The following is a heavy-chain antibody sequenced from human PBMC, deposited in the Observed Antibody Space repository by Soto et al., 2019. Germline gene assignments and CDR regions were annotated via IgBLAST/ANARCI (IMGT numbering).Heavy chain of an antibody. V-gene: IGHV3-7*01. CDR2: IKQDGSEK. D-gene: IGHD1-26*01. J-gene: IGHJ3*02. CDR1: GFTFSSYW. CDR3: ARRRGGSYREHAFDI. Sequence: GGSLRLSCAASGFTFSSYWMSWVRQAPGKGLEWVANIKQDGSEKYYVDSVKGRFTISRDNAKNSLYLQMNSLRAEDTAVYYCARRRGGSYREHAFDIWGQGTMVTVSS.